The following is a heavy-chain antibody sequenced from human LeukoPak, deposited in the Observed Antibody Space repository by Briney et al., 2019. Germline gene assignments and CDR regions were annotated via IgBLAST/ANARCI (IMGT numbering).Heavy chain of an antibody. Sequence: GGSLRLSCAASGFTFSGYWMHWVRQAPGKGLVWVSHINSDESSTSYADSVKGRFTISRDNAKNTLYLGMNSLRAEDTAVYYCASGSSGGTFGYWGQGTLVTVSS. D-gene: IGHD3-3*02. V-gene: IGHV3-74*01. CDR2: INSDESST. CDR1: GFTFSGYW. J-gene: IGHJ4*02. CDR3: ASGSSGGTFGY.